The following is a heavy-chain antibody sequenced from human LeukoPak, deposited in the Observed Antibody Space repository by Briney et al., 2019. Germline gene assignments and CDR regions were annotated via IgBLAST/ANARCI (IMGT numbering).Heavy chain of an antibody. CDR1: GYRFSRHG. V-gene: IGHV3-33*07. CDR2: IWFDGSKR. J-gene: IGHJ5*02. CDR3: VRDVSYGSLDA. D-gene: IGHD3-10*01. Sequence: GGSLRLSCTASGYRFSRHGMLWGRQAAGKGLEWVSTIWFDGSKRYYADSVKGRFTISRDDSKSTVYLEMNSLRAEDTAVYYCVRDVSYGSLDAWGEGTEDTVSS.